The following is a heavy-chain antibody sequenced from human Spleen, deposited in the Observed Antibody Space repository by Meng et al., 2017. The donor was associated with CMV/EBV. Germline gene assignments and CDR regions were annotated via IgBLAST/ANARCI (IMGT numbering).Heavy chain of an antibody. Sequence: SETLSLTCGVFGESFSGYYWSWIRQPPGKGLEWIGEIIHSGSTNYNTSLKSRVTISRDNAKNSLYLQMNSLRAEDTAVYYCATTNRLQHWGQGTLVTVSS. CDR2: IIHSGST. V-gene: IGHV4-34*12. D-gene: IGHD2-8*01. CDR3: ATTNRLQH. CDR1: GESFSGYY. J-gene: IGHJ1*01.